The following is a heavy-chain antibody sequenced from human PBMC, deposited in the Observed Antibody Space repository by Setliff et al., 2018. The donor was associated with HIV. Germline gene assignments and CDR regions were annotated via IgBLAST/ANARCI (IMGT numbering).Heavy chain of an antibody. V-gene: IGHV1-18*01. Sequence: ASVKVSCKASGYSFISHDINWVRQAPGQGLEWMGRISIYNGNVNTAPKFQGRVTMTTDTSTNTAYPELRSLRSDDTAVYYCARDDDVIMVVVGGDYWGQGTLVTVSS. CDR3: ARDDDVIMVVVGGDY. J-gene: IGHJ4*02. CDR1: GYSFISHD. D-gene: IGHD3-22*01. CDR2: ISIYNGNV.